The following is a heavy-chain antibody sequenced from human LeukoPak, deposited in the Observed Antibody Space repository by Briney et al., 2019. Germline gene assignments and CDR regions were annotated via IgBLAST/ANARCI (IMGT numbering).Heavy chain of an antibody. Sequence: PGGFLRLSCAASGFTVSANYMSWVRQAPGKGLEWVSVIYCGGSTYYADSVKGRFTIFRDSSKNTLYLQMNSLRAEDTAVYCCARDNGYNSGSLGYWGQGTLVTVSS. D-gene: IGHD6-19*01. CDR3: ARDNGYNSGSLGY. CDR2: IYCGGST. CDR1: GFTVSANY. J-gene: IGHJ4*02. V-gene: IGHV3-66*02.